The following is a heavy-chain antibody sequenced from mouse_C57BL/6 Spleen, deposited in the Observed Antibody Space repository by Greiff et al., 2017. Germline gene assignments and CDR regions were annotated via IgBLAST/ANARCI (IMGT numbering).Heavy chain of an antibody. J-gene: IGHJ1*03. Sequence: EVQLQQSGPELVKPGASVKISCKASGYTFTDYYMNWVKQSHGKSLEWIGDINPNNGGTSYNQKFKGKATLTVDKSSSTAYMELRSLTSEDSAVYYCARYRFSYWYCDVWGTGTTVTVSS. CDR3: ARYRFSYWYCDV. V-gene: IGHV1-26*01. CDR2: INPNNGGT. CDR1: GYTFTDYY.